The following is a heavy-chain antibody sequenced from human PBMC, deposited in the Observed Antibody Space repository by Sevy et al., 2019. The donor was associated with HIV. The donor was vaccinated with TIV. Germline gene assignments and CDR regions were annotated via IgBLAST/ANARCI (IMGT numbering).Heavy chain of an antibody. CDR1: GFTFSSYA. J-gene: IGHJ3*02. D-gene: IGHD2-2*01. CDR3: ARVNGGCSSTSCFAWGGVTNAFDI. CDR2: ISYDGSNK. V-gene: IGHV3-30-3*01. Sequence: GGSLRLSCAASGFTFSSYAMHWVRQAPGKGLEWVAVISYDGSNKYYADSVKGRFTISRDNSKNTLYLQMNSLRAEDRAGYYCARVNGGCSSTSCFAWGGVTNAFDIWGQGTMVTVSS.